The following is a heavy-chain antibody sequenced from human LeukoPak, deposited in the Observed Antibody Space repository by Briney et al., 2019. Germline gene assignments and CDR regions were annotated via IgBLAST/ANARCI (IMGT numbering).Heavy chain of an antibody. CDR3: ARRTRMVRGVIIIGPNWFDP. CDR1: GYSISSGYY. Sequence: ASETLSLTCTVSGYSISSGYYWGWIRQPPGKGLEWIGSIYHSGSTNYNPSLKSRVTISVDTSKNQFSLKLSSVTAADTAVYYCARRTRMVRGVIIIGPNWFDPWGQGTLVTVSS. D-gene: IGHD3-10*01. CDR2: IYHSGST. J-gene: IGHJ5*02. V-gene: IGHV4-38-2*02.